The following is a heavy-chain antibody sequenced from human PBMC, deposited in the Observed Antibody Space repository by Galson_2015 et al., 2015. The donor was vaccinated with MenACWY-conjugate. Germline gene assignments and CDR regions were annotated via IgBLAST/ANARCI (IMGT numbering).Heavy chain of an antibody. CDR2: ISSRDGGHT. Sequence: SLRLSCAASGFTFSEFYMSWIRQAPGKGLEWISYISSRDGGHTNYADSVKGRFTISRDNAKNSLYLQMNSLRVEDTAVYYCARGRGTGDLGWFDPWGQGTLVTVSS. V-gene: IGHV3-11*06. D-gene: IGHD7-27*01. CDR3: ARGRGTGDLGWFDP. CDR1: GFTFSEFY. J-gene: IGHJ5*02.